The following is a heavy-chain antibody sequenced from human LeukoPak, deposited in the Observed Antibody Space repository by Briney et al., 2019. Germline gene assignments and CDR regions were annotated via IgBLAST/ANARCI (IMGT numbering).Heavy chain of an antibody. J-gene: IGHJ6*03. CDR2: ISSSGSTI. D-gene: IGHD3-3*01. V-gene: IGHV3-11*04. CDR3: ARGITIFGVVIPFGYYYMDV. CDR1: GFTFSDYY. Sequence: GGSLRLSRAASGFTFSDYYMSWIRQAPGKGLEWVSDISSSGSTIYYADSVKGRFTISRDNSKNTLHLQMNSLRAEDTAVYYCARGITIFGVVIPFGYYYMDVWGKGTTVTVSS.